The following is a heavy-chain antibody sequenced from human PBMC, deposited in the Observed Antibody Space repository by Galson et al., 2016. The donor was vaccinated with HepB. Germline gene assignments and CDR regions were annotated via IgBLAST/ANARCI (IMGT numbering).Heavy chain of an antibody. CDR2: FDPEDGET. CDR1: GGTFGNFA. Sequence: SVKVSCKASGGTFGNFAVSWVRQAPGQGLEWMGGFDPEDGETTYAQKFQGRVSMTEDTSTDTGYMELSSLRYDDTAVYYCATVGSYTTSSPYYYYYFGMDVWGKGTTVTVSS. J-gene: IGHJ6*04. D-gene: IGHD3-10*01. V-gene: IGHV1-24*01. CDR3: ATVGSYTTSSPYYYYYFGMDV.